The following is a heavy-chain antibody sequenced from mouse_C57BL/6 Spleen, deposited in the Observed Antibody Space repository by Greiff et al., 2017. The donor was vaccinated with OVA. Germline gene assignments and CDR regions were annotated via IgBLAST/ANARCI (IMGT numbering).Heavy chain of an antibody. V-gene: IGHV1-50*01. D-gene: IGHD1-1*01. CDR3: ARITTVAYFDY. CDR1: GYTFTSYW. CDR2: IDPSDSYT. Sequence: VQLQQSGAELVKPGASVKLSCKASGYTFTSYWMQWVKQRPGQGLEWIGEIDPSDSYTNYNQKFKGKATLTVDTSSSTAYMQLSSLTSEDSAVYYCARITTVAYFDYWGQGTTLTVSS. J-gene: IGHJ2*01.